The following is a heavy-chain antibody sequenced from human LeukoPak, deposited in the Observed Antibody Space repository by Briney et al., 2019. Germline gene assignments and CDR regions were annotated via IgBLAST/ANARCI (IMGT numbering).Heavy chain of an antibody. V-gene: IGHV1-18*01. CDR2: ISAYNGNT. CDR3: ARDNVVVPAAIGGPLDY. J-gene: IGHJ4*02. Sequence: ASVKVSCKASGYTFTSYGISWVRQVPGQGLEWMGWISAYNGNTNYAQKLQGRVTMTTDTSTSTAYMELRSLRSDDTAVYYCARDNVVVPAAIGGPLDYWGQGTLVTVSS. D-gene: IGHD2-2*02. CDR1: GYTFTSYG.